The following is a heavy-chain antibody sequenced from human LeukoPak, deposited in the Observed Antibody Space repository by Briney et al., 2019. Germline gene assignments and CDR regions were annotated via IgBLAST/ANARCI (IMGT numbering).Heavy chain of an antibody. CDR2: IWYDGRDK. CDR3: ARPVVLGAYLRGAYYFDS. D-gene: IGHD3-16*01. Sequence: PGRSLRLSCAASGFTFSNYGMHWVRQAPGKGLEWVAVIWYDGRDKYHADSVKGRFTISRDNSKNTLYLQMNSLRVEDTAVYYCARPVVLGAYLRGAYYFDSWGQGTLVTVSS. CDR1: GFTFSNYG. J-gene: IGHJ4*02. V-gene: IGHV3-33*01.